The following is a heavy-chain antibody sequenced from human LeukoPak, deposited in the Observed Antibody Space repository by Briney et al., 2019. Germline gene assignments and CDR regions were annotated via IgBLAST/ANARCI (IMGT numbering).Heavy chain of an antibody. CDR1: GFTFDDYA. J-gene: IGHJ4*02. D-gene: IGHD2-21*01. CDR3: AKDADSVATFGAFYFDY. CDR2: ISWNSGSI. Sequence: PGGSLGLSCAASGFTFDDYAMHWVRQAPGEGLEWVSGISWNSGSIGYADSVKGRFTISRDNAKNSLYLQMNSLRAEDTALYYCAKDADSVATFGAFYFDYWGQGTLVTVSS. V-gene: IGHV3-9*01.